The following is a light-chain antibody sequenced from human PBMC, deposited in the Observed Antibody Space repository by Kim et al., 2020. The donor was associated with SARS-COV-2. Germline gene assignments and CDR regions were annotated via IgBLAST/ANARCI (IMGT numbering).Light chain of an antibody. CDR1: SGSVSTNYY. CDR3: VLYMGSGTWV. Sequence: GGTVTLTCGLSSGSVSTNYYPSWYQQTPGQAPRTLIYSTNTRSSGVPDRFSGSILGNKAALTITGAQADDESDYYCVLYMGSGTWVFGGGTKLTVL. V-gene: IGLV8-61*01. CDR2: STN. J-gene: IGLJ3*02.